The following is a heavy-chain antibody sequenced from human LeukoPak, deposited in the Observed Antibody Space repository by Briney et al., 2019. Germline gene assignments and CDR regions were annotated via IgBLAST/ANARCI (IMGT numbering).Heavy chain of an antibody. D-gene: IGHD1-7*01. CDR1: GGTFSSYA. CDR2: IIPIFGTA. Sequence: SVKVSCKASGGTFSSYAISWVRQAPGQGLEWMGGIIPIFGTANYAQKFQGRVTITADESTSTAYMELSSLRSEDTAVYYCARDGLELVLPDWFDPWGQGTLVTVSS. CDR3: ARDGLELVLPDWFDP. J-gene: IGHJ5*02. V-gene: IGHV1-69*01.